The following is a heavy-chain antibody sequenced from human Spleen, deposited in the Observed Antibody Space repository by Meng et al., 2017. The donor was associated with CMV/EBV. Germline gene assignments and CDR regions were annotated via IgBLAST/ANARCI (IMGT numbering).Heavy chain of an antibody. V-gene: IGHV3-73*01. J-gene: IGHJ5*02. CDR1: SA. D-gene: IGHD3-3*01. Sequence: SAMHWVRQASGKGLEWVGRIRSKANRYATAYAASVKGRITISRDDSKNTAYLQMNSLKTEDTAVYYCTRHSETYYDFWSDNRNCFDPWGQGTLVTVSS. CDR3: TRHSETYYDFWSDNRNCFDP. CDR2: IRSKANRYAT.